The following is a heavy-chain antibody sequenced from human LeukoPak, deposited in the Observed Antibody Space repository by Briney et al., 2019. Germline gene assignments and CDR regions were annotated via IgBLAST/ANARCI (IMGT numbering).Heavy chain of an antibody. J-gene: IGHJ1*01. V-gene: IGHV3-21*01. CDR3: ARSGQYCGGDCYPAEYFQH. CDR2: ISSSSSYI. D-gene: IGHD2-21*02. Sequence: GGSLRLSCAASGFTFSSYSMNWVRQAPGKGLEWVSSISSSSSYIYYADSVKGRFTISRDNAKNSLYLQMNSLRAEDTAVYYCARSGQYCGGDCYPAEYFQHWGQGTLVTVSS. CDR1: GFTFSSYS.